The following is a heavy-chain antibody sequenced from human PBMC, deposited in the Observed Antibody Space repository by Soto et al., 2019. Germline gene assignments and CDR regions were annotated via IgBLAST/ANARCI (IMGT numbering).Heavy chain of an antibody. CDR1: GFTFSTYA. CDR2: IGGGETDT. J-gene: IGHJ6*02. V-gene: IGHV3-23*01. Sequence: GGSLRLSCAASGFTFSTYAMSWVRQAPGKGLGWVSGIGGGETDTHYAESVKGRFTISRDNSKSTLFLQMSSLGAEDTAVYYCAREIGGSSSWYYYYGMDVWGQGTTVTVSS. D-gene: IGHD6-13*01. CDR3: AREIGGSSSWYYYYGMDV.